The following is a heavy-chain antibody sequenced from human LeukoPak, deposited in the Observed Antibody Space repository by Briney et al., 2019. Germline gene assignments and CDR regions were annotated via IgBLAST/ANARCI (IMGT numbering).Heavy chain of an antibody. CDR3: ARHPDSSPALLDL. J-gene: IGHJ3*01. V-gene: IGHV1-46*01. Sequence: ASVKVSCTASGFTFTSYYMNWVRQAPGQGLEWMGIINPSGGSTSYAQKFQGRLTVTRDMSTSIVYMELGSLRSEDTAKYYCARHPDSSPALLDLWGQGTMVTVSS. CDR1: GFTFTSYY. CDR2: INPSGGST. D-gene: IGHD6-13*01.